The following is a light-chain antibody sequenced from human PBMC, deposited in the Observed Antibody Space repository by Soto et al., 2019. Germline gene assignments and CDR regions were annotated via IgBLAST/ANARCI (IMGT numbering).Light chain of an antibody. J-gene: IGLJ2*01. CDR2: EVS. Sequence: QSVLTQPASVSGSPGQSITISCTGTSSYVGRYNYVSWYQQHPGKAPKLMIYEVSNRPSGISNRFSGSKSGNTASLTISGLQAEDEADYYCSSYTNTITLVVFGGGTKLTVL. CDR1: SSYVGRYNY. V-gene: IGLV2-14*01. CDR3: SSYTNTITLVV.